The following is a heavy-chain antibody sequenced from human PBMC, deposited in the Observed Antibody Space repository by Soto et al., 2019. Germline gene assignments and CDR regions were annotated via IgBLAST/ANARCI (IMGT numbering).Heavy chain of an antibody. Sequence: SETLSLTCTVSGGSISSSSYYWGWIRQPPGKGLEWIGSIYYSGSTYYNPSLKSRVTISVDTSKNQFSLKLSSVTAADTAVYYCARVRGYYYGSGSYYRSWFDPWGQGTLVTVSS. CDR2: IYYSGST. V-gene: IGHV4-39*01. CDR3: ARVRGYYYGSGSYYRSWFDP. D-gene: IGHD3-10*01. J-gene: IGHJ5*02. CDR1: GGSISSSSYY.